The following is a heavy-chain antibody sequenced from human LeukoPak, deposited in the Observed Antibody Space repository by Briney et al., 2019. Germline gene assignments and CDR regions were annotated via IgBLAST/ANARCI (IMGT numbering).Heavy chain of an antibody. D-gene: IGHD2-15*01. Sequence: SETLSLTCTVSGGSISSGSYYWSWIRQPPGKGLEWIGYIYYSGSTNYNPPLKRRVTISVDTSKNQFSLKLSSVTAADTAVYYCARTTEGYCRGRSCYSYYYYMDVWGKGTTVTVSS. CDR1: GGSISSGSYY. V-gene: IGHV4-61*01. J-gene: IGHJ6*03. CDR3: ARTTEGYCRGRSCYSYYYYMDV. CDR2: IYYSGST.